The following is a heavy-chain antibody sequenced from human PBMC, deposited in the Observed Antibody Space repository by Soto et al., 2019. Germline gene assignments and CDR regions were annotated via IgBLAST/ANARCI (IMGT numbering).Heavy chain of an antibody. V-gene: IGHV1-69*02. Sequence: SVKVSCKASGGAFSSYTISWVRQAPGQGLEWMGRIIPILGIANYAQKFQGRVTITADKSTSTAYMELSSLRSEDTAVYYCARGFGNYVSYDYYMDVWGKGTTVTVSS. CDR2: IIPILGIA. CDR3: ARGFGNYVSYDYYMDV. J-gene: IGHJ6*03. D-gene: IGHD4-4*01. CDR1: GGAFSSYT.